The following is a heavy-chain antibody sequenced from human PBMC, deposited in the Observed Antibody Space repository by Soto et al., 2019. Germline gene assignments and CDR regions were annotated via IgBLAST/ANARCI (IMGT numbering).Heavy chain of an antibody. CDR3: ATHTSGSRNGPHT. Sequence: QLQLQESGPGLVKPSETLSLTCTVSGGSIKNTGANWGWVRQPPGKGLEWIGSVYYTGTTYYNRSLQSRVTISIDTSKNQYSLSVNSVAAADTAVYYCATHTSGSRNGPHTWGQGTLVTVSS. V-gene: IGHV4-39*01. CDR2: VYYTGTT. CDR1: GGSIKNTGAN. J-gene: IGHJ5*02. D-gene: IGHD1-26*01.